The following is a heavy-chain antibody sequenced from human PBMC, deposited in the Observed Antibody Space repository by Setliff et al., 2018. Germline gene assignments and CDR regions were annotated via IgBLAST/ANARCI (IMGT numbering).Heavy chain of an antibody. Sequence: SETLSLTCTVSGGSISSSSHYWGWIRQPPGKGLEWIGSIYYTGSTYYNPSLKSRVTMSVDTSKRQFSLKLGSATAADTAVYYCARESYYYYMDVWGKGTTVTVSS. J-gene: IGHJ6*03. CDR2: IYYTGST. V-gene: IGHV4-39*07. CDR1: GGSISSSSHY. CDR3: ARESYYYYMDV.